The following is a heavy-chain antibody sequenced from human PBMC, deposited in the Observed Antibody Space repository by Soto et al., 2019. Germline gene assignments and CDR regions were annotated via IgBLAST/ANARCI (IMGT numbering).Heavy chain of an antibody. Sequence: AGGSLRLSCAASGFTFSNVWMNWVRQAPGKGLEWVGRIKSKTDGGTTDYAAPVKGRFTISRDDSKNTLYLQMNSLKTEDTAVYYCTTDRRGYYDSSGYSTTPYGMDVWGQGTTVTVSS. CDR2: IKSKTDGGTT. CDR1: GFTFSNVW. CDR3: TTDRRGYYDSSGYSTTPYGMDV. J-gene: IGHJ6*02. V-gene: IGHV3-15*07. D-gene: IGHD3-22*01.